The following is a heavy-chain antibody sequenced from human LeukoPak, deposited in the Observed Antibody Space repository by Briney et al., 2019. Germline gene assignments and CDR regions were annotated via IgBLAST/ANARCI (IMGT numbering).Heavy chain of an antibody. CDR1: GGSIRGYY. V-gene: IGHV4-59*01. Sequence: PPETLSLTCTVSGGSIRGYYWSWIRQPPGKGLEWIGYIYYLGSTNYNPSLKSRVTISVDTSKNQFSLNLSSVTAADTAVYYCARIEMATISSPTPIFDYWGQGTLVTVSS. CDR2: IYYLGST. CDR3: ARIEMATISSPTPIFDY. J-gene: IGHJ4*02. D-gene: IGHD5-24*01.